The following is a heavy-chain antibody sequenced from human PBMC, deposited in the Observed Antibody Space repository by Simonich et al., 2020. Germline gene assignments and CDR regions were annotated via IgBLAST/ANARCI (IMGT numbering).Heavy chain of an antibody. CDR1: GFSLSTSGVG. CDR2: IYWDDDK. V-gene: IGHV2-5*02. D-gene: IGHD3-22*01. CDR3: AERRHSSGYYYYFDY. Sequence: QITLKESGPTLVKPTQTLTLTCTFSGFSLSTSGVGVGWIRQPPGKALEWLALIYWDDDKSYSLPLKSRLTIPKDTCNNQVVLKTTNMDPVDTATYYCAERRHSSGYYYYFDYWGQGTMVTVSS. J-gene: IGHJ4*02.